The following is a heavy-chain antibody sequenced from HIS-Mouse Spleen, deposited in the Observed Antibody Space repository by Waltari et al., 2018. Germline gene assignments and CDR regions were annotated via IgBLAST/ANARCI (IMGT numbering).Heavy chain of an antibody. J-gene: IGHJ1*01. D-gene: IGHD2-8*01. CDR3: ARDSWAYAIEYFQH. V-gene: IGHV4-38-2*02. CDR2: IYHSGGT. CDR1: GYSISSGYY. Sequence: QVQLQESGPGLVKPSETLSLTCTVSGYSISSGYYWGWIRQPPGKGLEWIGSIYHSGGTYYTPSLKSRVTISVDTSKNQFSLKLSSVTAADTAVYYCARDSWAYAIEYFQHWGQGTLVTVSS.